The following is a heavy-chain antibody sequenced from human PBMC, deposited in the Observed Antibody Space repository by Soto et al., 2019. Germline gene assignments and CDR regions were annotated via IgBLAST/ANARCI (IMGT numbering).Heavy chain of an antibody. J-gene: IGHJ4*02. V-gene: IGHV4-4*07. CDR1: GDTITSFS. CDR2: ISTTGNT. Sequence: SETLSLTCTVSGDTITSFSWNWIRQSAGKGLEWIGRISTTGNTHYNPSLESRVTMSLDTSKNQFSLKLTSVTAADTAVYYCEGESGENWSYEDYCGQGTLVTVSS. CDR3: EGESGENWSYEDY. D-gene: IGHD1-7*01.